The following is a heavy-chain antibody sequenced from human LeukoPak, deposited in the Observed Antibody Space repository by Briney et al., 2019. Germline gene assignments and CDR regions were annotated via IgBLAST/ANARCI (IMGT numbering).Heavy chain of an antibody. V-gene: IGHV3-23*01. CDR3: AKEASRPEPVDY. J-gene: IGHJ4*02. D-gene: IGHD1-14*01. CDR2: ISDSGIYT. CDR1: GFTFSSSS. Sequence: GGSLRLSCATCGFTFSSSSMSWVRQAPGKGLEWVSAISDSGIYTYYADSVQGRFTISRDNSKNTVYLQIDGLRADDTGVYYCAKEASRPEPVDYWGRGTQVTVSS.